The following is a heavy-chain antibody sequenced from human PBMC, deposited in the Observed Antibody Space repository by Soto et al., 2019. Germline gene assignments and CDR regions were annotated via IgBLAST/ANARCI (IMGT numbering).Heavy chain of an antibody. CDR2: IYYSGST. CDR3: ARGQRSDYYYYYYMDV. D-gene: IGHD1-1*01. V-gene: IGHV4-59*01. J-gene: IGHJ6*03. CDR1: GGSISSYY. Sequence: QVQLQESGPGLVKPSETLSLTCTVSGGSISSYYWSWIRQPPGKGLEWIGYIYYSGSTNYHPSLKSRVTISVDTSKNQFSLKLSSVTAADTAVYYCARGQRSDYYYYYYMDVWGKGTTVTVSS.